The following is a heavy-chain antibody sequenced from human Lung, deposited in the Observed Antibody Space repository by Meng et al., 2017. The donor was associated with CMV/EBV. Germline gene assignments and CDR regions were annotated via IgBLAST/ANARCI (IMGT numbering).Heavy chain of an antibody. CDR3: ARVARGGYGNWFDP. CDR2: ISAYNGNT. Sequence: ASGYTFTSYGISWVRQAPGQGLEWMGWISAYNGNTNYAQKLQGRVTMTTDTSTSTAYMELRSLRSDDTAVYYCARVARGGYGNWFDPWGQGTLVTVSS. D-gene: IGHD2-15*01. V-gene: IGHV1-18*01. J-gene: IGHJ5*02. CDR1: GYTFTSYG.